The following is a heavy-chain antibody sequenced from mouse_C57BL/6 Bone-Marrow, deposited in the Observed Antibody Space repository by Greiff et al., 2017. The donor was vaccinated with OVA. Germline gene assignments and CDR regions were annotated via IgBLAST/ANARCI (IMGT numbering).Heavy chain of an antibody. Sequence: VQLQQSGAELARPGASVKLSCKASGYTFTSYGISWVKQRTGQGLEWIGEIYPRRGNTYYNEKFKGKATLTADKSSSTAYMELRSLTSEDSAVYFCARTVVGYWGQGTTLTVSS. CDR3: ARTVVGY. J-gene: IGHJ2*01. V-gene: IGHV1-81*01. D-gene: IGHD1-1*01. CDR1: GYTFTSYG. CDR2: IYPRRGNT.